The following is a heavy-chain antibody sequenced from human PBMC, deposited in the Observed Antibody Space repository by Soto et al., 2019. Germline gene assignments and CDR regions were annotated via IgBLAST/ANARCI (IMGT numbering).Heavy chain of an antibody. Sequence: GGSLRLSCAASGFTFSSYSMNWVRQAPGKGLEWVSSISSSSSYIYYADSVKGRFTISRDNAKNSLYLQMNSLRAEDTSVYYCARSVAVAGFDYWGQGTLVTVSS. D-gene: IGHD6-19*01. J-gene: IGHJ4*02. CDR3: ARSVAVAGFDY. CDR2: ISSSSSYI. CDR1: GFTFSSYS. V-gene: IGHV3-21*01.